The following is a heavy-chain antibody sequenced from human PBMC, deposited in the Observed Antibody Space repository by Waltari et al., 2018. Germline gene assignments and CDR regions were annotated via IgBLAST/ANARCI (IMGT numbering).Heavy chain of an antibody. J-gene: IGHJ3*02. V-gene: IGHV4-39*01. CDR1: GGSISSSSYY. CDR2: IYYSGST. D-gene: IGHD3-10*01. Sequence: QLQLQESGPGLVKPSETLSLTCTVSGGSISSSSYYWGWIRQPPGKGLEWIGSIYYSGSTYYNPSLKSRVTISVDTSKNQFSLKLSSVTAADTAVYYCARHLGSLWFGELLLDAFDIWGQGTMVTVSS. CDR3: ARHLGSLWFGELLLDAFDI.